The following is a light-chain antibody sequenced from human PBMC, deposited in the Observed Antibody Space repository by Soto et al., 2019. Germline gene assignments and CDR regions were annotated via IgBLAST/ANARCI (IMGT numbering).Light chain of an antibody. Sequence: TQSPSTLSASVGDRATLSCRASQSISSNLAWYQQKPGQAPRLLIYDASNRATGIPARFSGSGSGTDFTLTISSLEPEDFAVYYCKQRSNWPITFGQGTRLENK. J-gene: IGKJ5*01. V-gene: IGKV3-11*01. CDR2: DAS. CDR1: QSISSN. CDR3: KQRSNWPIT.